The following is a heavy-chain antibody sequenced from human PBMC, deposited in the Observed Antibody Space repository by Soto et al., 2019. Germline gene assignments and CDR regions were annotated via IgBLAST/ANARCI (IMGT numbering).Heavy chain of an antibody. CDR3: AKAAEGDYYYYMDA. D-gene: IGHD3-16*01. Sequence: EVQLLESGGDLVQPGGSLRLSCAASRFTFSSYAMTWVRQAPGKGLEWVSGISGSGGSTYYADSVKGRFTISRDNSKNTLYLQMISLRAEDTAVYYCAKAAEGDYYYYMDAWGKGTTVTVSS. CDR1: RFTFSSYA. V-gene: IGHV3-23*01. J-gene: IGHJ6*03. CDR2: ISGSGGST.